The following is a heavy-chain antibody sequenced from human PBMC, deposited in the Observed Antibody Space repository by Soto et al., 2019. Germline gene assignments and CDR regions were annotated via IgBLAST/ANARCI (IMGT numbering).Heavy chain of an antibody. CDR1: GYTFTSHY. D-gene: IGHD3-22*01. Sequence: ASVKVSCKASGYTFTSHYMHWVRQAPGQGLEWMGVINPSGDNIKYAQKFQGRVTLTRDTPTTTFSMELSGLRSDDTAVYYCVRDHSSDDNVWWLDPWGQGTLVTVSS. CDR2: INPSGDNI. J-gene: IGHJ5*02. V-gene: IGHV1-46*03. CDR3: VRDHSSDDNVWWLDP.